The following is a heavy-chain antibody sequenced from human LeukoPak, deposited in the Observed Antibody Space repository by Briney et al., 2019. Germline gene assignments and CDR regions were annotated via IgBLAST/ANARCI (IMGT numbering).Heavy chain of an antibody. CDR1: GGSISSSSYY. Sequence: SETLSLTCTVPGGSISSSSYYWGWIRQPPGKGLEWIGSIYYSGSTYYNPSLKSRVTISVDTSKNQFSLKLSSVTAADTAVYYCARGQGSGSYYSQGNWYFDLWGRGTLVTVSS. CDR3: ARGQGSGSYYSQGNWYFDL. D-gene: IGHD3-10*01. V-gene: IGHV4-39*07. J-gene: IGHJ2*01. CDR2: IYYSGST.